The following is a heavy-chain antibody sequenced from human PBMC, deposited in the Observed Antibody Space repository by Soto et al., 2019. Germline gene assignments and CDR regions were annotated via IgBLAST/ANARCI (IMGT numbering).Heavy chain of an antibody. J-gene: IGHJ5*02. D-gene: IGHD3-9*01. CDR1: GFTFSSSA. V-gene: IGHV1-58*01. CDR2: IVVGSGNT. CDR3: AAFDPGPMGFDP. Sequence: ASVKVSCKASGFTFSSSAVQWVRQARGQRLGWIGKIVVGSGNTNYAQKFQERVTITRDMSTSTAYMELSSLRSEDTAFYYCAAFDPGPMGFDPWGQGTRVTVSS.